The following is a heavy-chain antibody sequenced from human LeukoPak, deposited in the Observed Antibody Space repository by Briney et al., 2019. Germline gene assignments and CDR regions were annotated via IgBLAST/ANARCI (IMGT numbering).Heavy chain of an antibody. J-gene: IGHJ4*02. CDR2: INPSGGST. D-gene: IGHD4-17*01. CDR3: AAGVSPTVTTGGLLGY. Sequence: ASVKVSCKASGYTFTSYYLHWVRQAPGQGLEWMGIINPSGGSTSSAQKFQERVTITRDMSTTTAYMELSSLRSEDTAVYYCAAGVSPTVTTGGLLGYWGQGTLVTVSS. V-gene: IGHV1-46*01. CDR1: GYTFTSYY.